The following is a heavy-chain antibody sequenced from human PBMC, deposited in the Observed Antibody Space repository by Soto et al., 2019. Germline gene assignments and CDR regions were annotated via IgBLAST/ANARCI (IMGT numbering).Heavy chain of an antibody. CDR2: ISSSSTI. D-gene: IGHD3-22*01. CDR3: ARMTYYARDAFDI. Sequence: GGSLRLSCAASGFTFSSYSMNWVRQAPGKGLEWVSYISSSSTIYYADSVKGRFTISRDNAKNSLYLQMNSLRAEDTAVYYCARMTYYARDAFDIWGQGTMVTVSS. CDR1: GFTFSSYS. V-gene: IGHV3-48*01. J-gene: IGHJ3*02.